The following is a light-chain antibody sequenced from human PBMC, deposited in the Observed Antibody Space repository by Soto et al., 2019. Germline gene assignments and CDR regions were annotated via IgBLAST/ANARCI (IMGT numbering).Light chain of an antibody. CDR3: QQYGSSPQT. J-gene: IGKJ1*01. V-gene: IGKV3-20*01. Sequence: TLSFRASQSVTNSYLAWYQQKPGQAPRLLISSASTRATGIPDRFSGSGSGTDFTLTISRLEPEDFAVYFCQQYGSSPQTFGQGTKV. CDR2: SAS. CDR1: QSVTNSY.